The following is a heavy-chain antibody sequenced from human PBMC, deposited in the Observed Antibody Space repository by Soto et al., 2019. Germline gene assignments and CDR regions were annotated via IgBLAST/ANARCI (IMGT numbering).Heavy chain of an antibody. J-gene: IGHJ4*02. CDR2: VGPSGGDT. CDR1: GSIFNTYF. V-gene: IGHV1-46*02. D-gene: IGHD3-9*01. Sequence: QVQLVQSGAEVKKPGAAVKVSCQAPGSIFNTYFVHWVRQAPGQGLEWMGMVGPSGGDTTYAQKFQGRVTLTRDTSTSTAYMELRSLRSEDTAVYYCAREALTGYRDFDYWGQGTLVSVSS. CDR3: AREALTGYRDFDY.